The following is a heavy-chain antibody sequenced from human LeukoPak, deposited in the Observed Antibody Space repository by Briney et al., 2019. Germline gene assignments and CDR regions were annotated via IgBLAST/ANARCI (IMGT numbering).Heavy chain of an antibody. CDR2: IYYSGIT. Sequence: SETLPLTCTVSGDSISSYYWSWIRQPPGKGLEWIGYIYYSGITNYNPSLKSRVTISVDTSQNQFSLKLNSVTPADTAVYYCARAWTYDYYFDYWGQGTLVTVSS. CDR3: ARAWTYDYYFDY. CDR1: GDSISSYY. D-gene: IGHD3-16*01. J-gene: IGHJ4*02. V-gene: IGHV4-59*01.